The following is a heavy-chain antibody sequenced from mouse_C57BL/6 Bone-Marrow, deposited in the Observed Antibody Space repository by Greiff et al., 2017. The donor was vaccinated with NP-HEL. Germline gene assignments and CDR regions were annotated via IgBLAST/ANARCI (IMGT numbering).Heavy chain of an antibody. CDR3: ARSNYYYGSSYAYFDY. CDR2: IDPSDSET. D-gene: IGHD1-1*01. CDR1: GYTFTSYW. J-gene: IGHJ2*01. Sequence: VQLQQPGAELVRPGSSVKLSCKASGYTFTSYWMHWVKQRPIQGLEWIGNIDPSDSETHYNQKFKDKATLTVDKSSSTAYMQLSSLTSEDSAVYYCARSNYYYGSSYAYFDYWGQGTTLTVSS. V-gene: IGHV1-52*01.